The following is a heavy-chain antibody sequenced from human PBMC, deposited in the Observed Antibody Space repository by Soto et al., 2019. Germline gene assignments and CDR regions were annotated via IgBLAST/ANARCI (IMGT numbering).Heavy chain of an antibody. Sequence: QMQLVQSGPEVKKPGTSVKVSCKASGFTLTSADVQWVRQTRGQRLEWLGRIVGGSGSTNYAQQFQGRLAISRAMSTSTVYMELGSLSSDDTAVYYCAADWSNRPFDFWGQGTLVTVSS. V-gene: IGHV1-58*01. J-gene: IGHJ4*02. D-gene: IGHD3-3*01. CDR3: AADWSNRPFDF. CDR2: IVGGSGST. CDR1: GFTLTSAD.